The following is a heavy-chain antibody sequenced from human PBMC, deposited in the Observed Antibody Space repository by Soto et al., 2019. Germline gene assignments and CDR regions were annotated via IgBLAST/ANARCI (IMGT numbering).Heavy chain of an antibody. D-gene: IGHD2-15*01. Sequence: QVQLQESGPGLVKPSGTLSLTCAVSSGSISSSNWWSWVRQPPGKGLEWIGEIYHSGSTNYNPSLKSRVTISVDKSKNQFSLKRSSVTAADTAVYDCARLTRYCSGGSCPGDWFDPWGQGTLVTVSS. CDR3: ARLTRYCSGGSCPGDWFDP. CDR2: IYHSGST. J-gene: IGHJ5*02. V-gene: IGHV4-4*02. CDR1: SGSISSSNW.